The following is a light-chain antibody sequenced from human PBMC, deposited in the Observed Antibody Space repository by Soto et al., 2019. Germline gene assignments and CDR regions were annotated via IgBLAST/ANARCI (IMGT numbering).Light chain of an antibody. CDR1: TSDIGDSKY. CDR2: DVS. J-gene: IGLJ3*02. CDR3: SSYTSSGTVL. V-gene: IGLV2-14*03. Sequence: QSALTQPASVSGSPGQSITISCTGTTSDIGDSKYVSWYQQHPGKAPKLMICDVSNRPSGVSNRFSGSKSGNTASLTISGLQAEDEADYYCSSYTSSGTVLFGGGTKLTVL.